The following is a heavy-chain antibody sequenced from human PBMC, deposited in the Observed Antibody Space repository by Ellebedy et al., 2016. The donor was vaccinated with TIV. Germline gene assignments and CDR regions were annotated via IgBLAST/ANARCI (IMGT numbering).Heavy chain of an antibody. CDR1: GFPFSDSS. J-gene: IGHJ4*02. CDR2: IHTGGST. V-gene: IGHV3-66*01. D-gene: IGHD4-23*01. CDR3: VSTAGPTEVRDH. Sequence: GESLMISCVASGFPFSDSSMTWVRQAPGKVLEWVSFIHTGGSTNYADSVKGRFTMFRDTSTKTLYLQMNGLRVEDTAVYYCVSTAGPTEVRDHWGQGALVTVSS.